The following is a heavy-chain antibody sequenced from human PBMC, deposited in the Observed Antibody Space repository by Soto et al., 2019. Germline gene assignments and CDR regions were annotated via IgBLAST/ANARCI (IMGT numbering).Heavy chain of an antibody. D-gene: IGHD6-6*01. CDR1: GDSVSSNNNG. CDR3: ARDRRSIAPRPLDY. Sequence: SQTPSLTCAISGDSVSSNNNGWNWIRQYPSRGLEWLGRTYYRSKWHNDYAISVRSRITINPDTSKNQFSLQLNSVTPEDTAVYYCARDRRSIAPRPLDYWGQGTLVTVSS. V-gene: IGHV6-1*01. CDR2: TYYRSKWHN. J-gene: IGHJ4*02.